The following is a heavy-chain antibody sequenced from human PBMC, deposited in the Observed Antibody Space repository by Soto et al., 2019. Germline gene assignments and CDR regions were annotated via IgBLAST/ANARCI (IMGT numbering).Heavy chain of an antibody. Sequence: ASVKVSCKASGYTFTSYDINWVRQATRQGLEWMGWMNPNSGNTGYAQKFQGRVTMTRNTSISTAYMELSSLRSEDTAVYYCARDSIVGAPSRRFDIWGQGTMVTVSS. CDR2: MNPNSGNT. CDR1: GYTFTSYD. D-gene: IGHD1-26*01. CDR3: ARDSIVGAPSRRFDI. V-gene: IGHV1-8*02. J-gene: IGHJ3*02.